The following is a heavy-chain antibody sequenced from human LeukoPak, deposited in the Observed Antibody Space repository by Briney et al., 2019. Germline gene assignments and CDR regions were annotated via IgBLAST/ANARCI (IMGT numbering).Heavy chain of an antibody. CDR3: AREAAGYHYYYGMDV. CDR2: IYTGGTT. V-gene: IGHV3-53*01. Sequence: GGSLRLSCATSGFTVSSNYMSWVRQAPGKGLEWAALIYTGGTTSYADSVKGRFTISRDNSKNTLYLQMDSLRAEDTAVYYCAREAAGYHYYYGMDVWGQGTTVTVSS. D-gene: IGHD6-13*01. J-gene: IGHJ6*02. CDR1: GFTVSSNY.